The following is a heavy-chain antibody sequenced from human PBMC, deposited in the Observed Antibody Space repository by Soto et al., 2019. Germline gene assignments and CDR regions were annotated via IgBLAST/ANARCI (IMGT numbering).Heavy chain of an antibody. CDR1: GFTFNTHW. Sequence: EVQLVESGGGLILPGGSLRLSCAASGFTFNTHWMHWVRQAPGKGLVWVSRINSDGSITDYADSVKGRFSISRDNPRNTLKLQMISLSHEDTAVYYCARAMTSVGAAAKGDFWGQGTMVTVSS. V-gene: IGHV3-74*01. CDR3: ARAMTSVGAAAKGDF. D-gene: IGHD1-26*01. CDR2: INSDGSIT. J-gene: IGHJ4*02.